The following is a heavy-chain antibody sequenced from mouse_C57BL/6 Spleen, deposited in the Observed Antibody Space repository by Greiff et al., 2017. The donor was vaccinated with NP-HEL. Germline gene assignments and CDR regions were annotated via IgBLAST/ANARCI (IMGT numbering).Heavy chain of an antibody. J-gene: IGHJ4*01. CDR3: ATLYDYYAMDY. D-gene: IGHD1-1*01. CDR2: ISSGSSTI. CDR1: GFTFSDYG. Sequence: DVMLVESGGGLVKPGGSLKLSCAASGFTFSDYGMHWARQAPEKGLEWVAYISSGSSTIYYADTVKGRFTISRDNAKNTLFLQMTSLRSEDTAMYYCATLYDYYAMDYWGQGTSVTVSS. V-gene: IGHV5-17*01.